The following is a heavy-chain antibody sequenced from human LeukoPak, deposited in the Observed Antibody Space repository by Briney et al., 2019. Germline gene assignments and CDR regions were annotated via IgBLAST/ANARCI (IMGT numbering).Heavy chain of an antibody. CDR2: ISYDGSNK. Sequence: GGSLRLCCAASGFTFSSYGMHWVRQAPGKGLEWVAVISYDGSNKYYADSVKGRFTISRDNSKNTLYLQMNSLRAEDTAVYYCAKPPGKLLELLPLDYWGQGTLVTVSS. CDR3: AKPPGKLLELLPLDY. V-gene: IGHV3-30*18. CDR1: GFTFSSYG. J-gene: IGHJ4*02. D-gene: IGHD1-7*01.